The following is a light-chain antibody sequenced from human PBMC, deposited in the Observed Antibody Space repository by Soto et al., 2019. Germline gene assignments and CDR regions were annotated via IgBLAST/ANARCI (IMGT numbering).Light chain of an antibody. V-gene: IGKV3-20*01. CDR3: QQYGGSPPT. CDR1: QSVSNNY. CDR2: GAS. Sequence: EIVLTQSPGTLSLSPGERATLSCRASQSVSNNYLAWYQQKPGQAPRLLIYGASNRATGIPDRFSGSGSGTDFTLIISRLAPEDFAVYYCQQYGGSPPTFGQGTKVDIK. J-gene: IGKJ1*01.